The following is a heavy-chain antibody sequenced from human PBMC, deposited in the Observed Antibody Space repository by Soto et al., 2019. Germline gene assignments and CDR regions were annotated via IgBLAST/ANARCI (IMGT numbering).Heavy chain of an antibody. CDR2: IYYNGNT. J-gene: IGHJ4*02. Sequence: QVQLQESGPGLLKPSETLSLTCSVSGGSISNHYWSWIRQPPGKGLEWIGYIYYNGNTNYNPPLKSRVTMSVDTSRNQISMKLTTVNAADTAVYYCTRANWYSEYWGQGTLVTVSS. CDR1: GGSISNHY. D-gene: IGHD7-27*01. V-gene: IGHV4-59*11. CDR3: TRANWYSEY.